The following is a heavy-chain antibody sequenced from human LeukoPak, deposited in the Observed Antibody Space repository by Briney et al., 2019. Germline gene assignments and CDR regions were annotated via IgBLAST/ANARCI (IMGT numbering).Heavy chain of an antibody. V-gene: IGHV3-30*02. J-gene: IGHJ4*02. Sequence: PGGSLRLSCAASGFTFSSYGMHWVRQAPGKGLEWVAFIRYDGSNKYYADSVKGRFTISRDNSKNTLYLQMNSLRAEDTAVYYCAKTRGLTGYVTTTHFDYWGQGTLVTVSS. D-gene: IGHD3-9*01. CDR3: AKTRGLTGYVTTTHFDY. CDR1: GFTFSSYG. CDR2: IRYDGSNK.